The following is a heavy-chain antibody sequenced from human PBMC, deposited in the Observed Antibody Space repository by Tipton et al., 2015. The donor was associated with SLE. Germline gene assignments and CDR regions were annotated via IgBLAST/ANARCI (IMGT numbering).Heavy chain of an antibody. V-gene: IGHV5-51*01. CDR1: GYKITNYW. CDR3: ARQDYGDSYFDY. CDR2: VYPGDSDT. Sequence: VQLVQSGAEVKKPGESLKISCKGSGYKITNYWIGWVRQMPGKGLEWMGIVYPGDSDTRYSPSFQGQVTISADRSINTAYLQWSSLKASDTAMYYCARQDYGDSYFDYWGQGTLVTVSS. J-gene: IGHJ4*02. D-gene: IGHD4-17*01.